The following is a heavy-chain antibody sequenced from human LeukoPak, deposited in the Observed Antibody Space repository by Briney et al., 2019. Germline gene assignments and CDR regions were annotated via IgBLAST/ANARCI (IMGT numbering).Heavy chain of an antibody. CDR3: ARREVTPNYYMDV. V-gene: IGHV4-59*08. D-gene: IGHD2-21*02. Sequence: SETLSLTCTVSGGSISSYYWSWIRQPPGRGLDLIGSIYYSGSTNYNPSLKSRVTISVDTSKNQFSLKLSSVTAADTAVYYCARREVTPNYYMDVWGKGTTVTVSS. CDR2: IYYSGST. CDR1: GGSISSYY. J-gene: IGHJ6*03.